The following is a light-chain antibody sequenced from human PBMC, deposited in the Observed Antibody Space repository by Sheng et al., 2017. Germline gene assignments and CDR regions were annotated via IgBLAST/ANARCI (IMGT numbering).Light chain of an antibody. V-gene: IGLV1-51*01. CDR3: GTWSTSLSAGV. CDR1: SSNMGNNY. CDR2: ANN. J-gene: IGLJ1*01. Sequence: QSVLTQPPSVSAAPGQKVTISCSGSSSNMGNNYVSWYQQLPGTAPKLIIYANNKRPSGIPVRFSGSKSGTSATLGITGLQTGDEADYYCGTWSTSLSAGVFGTGTKVTVL.